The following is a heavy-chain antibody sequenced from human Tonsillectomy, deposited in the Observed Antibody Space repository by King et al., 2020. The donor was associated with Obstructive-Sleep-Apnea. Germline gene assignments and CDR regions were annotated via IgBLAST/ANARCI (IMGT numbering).Heavy chain of an antibody. CDR1: GYTLTELS. J-gene: IGHJ3*02. V-gene: IGHV1-24*01. D-gene: IGHD3-16*02. CDR2: FDPEDGET. CDR3: ATDNVAYDYVWGSDRSADAFDI. Sequence: QLVQSGAEVKKPGASVKVSCKVSGYTLTELSMHWVRQAPGKGLEWMGGFDPEDGETIYAQKFQGRVTMTEDTSTDTAYMELSSLRSEDTAVYYCATDNVAYDYVWGSDRSADAFDIWGQGTMVTVSS.